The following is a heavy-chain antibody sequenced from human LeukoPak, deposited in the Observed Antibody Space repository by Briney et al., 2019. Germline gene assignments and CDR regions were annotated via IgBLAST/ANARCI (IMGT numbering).Heavy chain of an antibody. V-gene: IGHV3-48*01. D-gene: IGHD6-13*01. J-gene: IGHJ4*02. CDR3: ARVEAADFAY. CDR1: GFTFSSSS. Sequence: GGSLRLSCAASGFTFSSSSMNWVRQAPGRGLEWVSYISSSGSTIYYADSVKGRFTISRDNAKNSLYLQVNSLRAEDTAVYYCARVEAADFAYWGQGTLVTVSS. CDR2: ISSSGSTI.